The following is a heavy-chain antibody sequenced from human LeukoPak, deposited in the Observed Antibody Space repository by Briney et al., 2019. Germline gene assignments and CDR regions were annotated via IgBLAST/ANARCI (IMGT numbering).Heavy chain of an antibody. Sequence: GGSLRLSCAASGFAFSSYGMSWVRQAPGKGLEWVANIKQDGSEKYYVDSVKGRFTISRDNAKNSLYLQMNSLRAEDMAVYYCARDSLINWGPGYYYYGMDVWGQGTTATVSS. V-gene: IGHV3-7*01. J-gene: IGHJ6*02. CDR3: ARDSLINWGPGYYYYGMDV. CDR2: IKQDGSEK. CDR1: GFAFSSYG. D-gene: IGHD7-27*01.